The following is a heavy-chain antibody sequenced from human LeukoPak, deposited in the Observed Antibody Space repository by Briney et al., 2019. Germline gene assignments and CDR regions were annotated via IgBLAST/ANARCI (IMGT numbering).Heavy chain of an antibody. CDR2: IYYSGST. Sequence: GSLRLSCAASGFTFSSYGMHWVRQPPGKGLEWIGSIYYSGSTYYNPSLKSRVTISVDTSKNQFSLKLSSVTAADTAVYYCARSRTWILDYWGQGTLVTVSS. CDR1: GFTFSSYG. CDR3: ARSRTWILDY. J-gene: IGHJ4*02. V-gene: IGHV4-39*07. D-gene: IGHD1/OR15-1a*01.